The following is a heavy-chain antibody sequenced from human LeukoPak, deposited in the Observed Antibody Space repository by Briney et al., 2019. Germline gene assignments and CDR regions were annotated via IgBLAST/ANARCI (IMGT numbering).Heavy chain of an antibody. V-gene: IGHV3-23*01. CDR2: IIESGGGT. Sequence: PGGSLRLSCAASGFTFSNYAMSWIRQAPGKGLEWVSGIIESGGGTHYADSVKGRFTISRDNSQNTLYLQMISLRAEDTAVYYCARGYDFWSGSSYGMDVWGQGTTVTVSS. CDR1: GFTFSNYA. CDR3: ARGYDFWSGSSYGMDV. D-gene: IGHD3-3*01. J-gene: IGHJ6*02.